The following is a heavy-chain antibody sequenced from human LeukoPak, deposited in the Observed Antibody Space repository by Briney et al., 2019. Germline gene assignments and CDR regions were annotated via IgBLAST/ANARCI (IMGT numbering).Heavy chain of an antibody. D-gene: IGHD4-17*01. CDR1: GYSISSGYY. J-gene: IGHJ4*02. CDR2: IYHSGST. CDR3: ARLYGDYVFVSYFDY. Sequence: SETLSLTCTVSGYSISSGYYWGWIRQPPGKGLEWIGGIYHSGSTYYNPSLKSRVTISVDTSKNQFSLKLSSVTAADTAVYYCARLYGDYVFVSYFDYWGQGTLVTVSS. V-gene: IGHV4-38-2*02.